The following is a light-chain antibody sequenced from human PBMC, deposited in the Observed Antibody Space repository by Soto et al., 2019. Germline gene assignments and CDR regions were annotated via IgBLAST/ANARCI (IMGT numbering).Light chain of an antibody. J-gene: IGLJ1*01. CDR2: DVN. CDR3: YSYAGAYSSV. CDR1: SSDIGGYDY. V-gene: IGLV2-11*01. Sequence: QSVLTQPRSVSGSPGQSVTISCTGTSSDIGGYDYVSWYQQHPGEAPKLIIYDVNKRPSGVPDRFSGSKSGNTASLTIPGLQADDEADYYCYSYAGAYSSVFGTGTKLTVL.